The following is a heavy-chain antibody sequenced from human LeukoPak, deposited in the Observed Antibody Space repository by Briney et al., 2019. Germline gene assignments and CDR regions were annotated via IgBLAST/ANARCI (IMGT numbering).Heavy chain of an antibody. Sequence: GGSLRLSCAASGFTFSSYWMHWVRQAPGKGLVWVSRIKSDGSSTSYADSVKGRFTISRDNSKNTLYLQMNSLRADDAAVYYCARVGKAARSEWFDPWGQGTLVTVSS. CDR3: ARVGKAARSEWFDP. D-gene: IGHD6-6*01. J-gene: IGHJ5*02. V-gene: IGHV3-74*01. CDR1: GFTFSSYW. CDR2: IKSDGSST.